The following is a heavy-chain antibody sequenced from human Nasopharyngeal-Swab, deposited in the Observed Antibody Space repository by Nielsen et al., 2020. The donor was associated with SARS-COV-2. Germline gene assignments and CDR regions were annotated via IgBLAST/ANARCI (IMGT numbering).Heavy chain of an antibody. Sequence: GESLKISCAASGFIFSASAIHWVRQVSGKGLEWVGRIGDKDHNYATTYGASVQGRFTISRDDSKNTAFLQMDSLKTEDTALYYCTTDFYFDYWGQGTLVTVSS. CDR3: TTDFYFDY. V-gene: IGHV3-73*01. CDR2: IGDKDHNYAT. CDR1: GFIFSASA. J-gene: IGHJ4*02.